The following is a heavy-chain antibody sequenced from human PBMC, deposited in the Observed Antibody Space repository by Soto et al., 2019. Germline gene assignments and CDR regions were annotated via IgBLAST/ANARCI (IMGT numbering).Heavy chain of an antibody. J-gene: IGHJ6*02. V-gene: IGHV3-23*01. D-gene: IGHD5-18*01. Sequence: PGGSLRLSCAASGFTFSSYAMSWVRQAPGKGLEWVSAISGSGGSTYYADSVKGRFTISRDNSKNTLYLQMNSLRAEDMAVYYCAKVVKVKQLTDTQLQGSIYYYYGMDAWGQGTTVTVSS. CDR3: AKVVKVKQLTDTQLQGSIYYYYGMDA. CDR2: ISGSGGST. CDR1: GFTFSSYA.